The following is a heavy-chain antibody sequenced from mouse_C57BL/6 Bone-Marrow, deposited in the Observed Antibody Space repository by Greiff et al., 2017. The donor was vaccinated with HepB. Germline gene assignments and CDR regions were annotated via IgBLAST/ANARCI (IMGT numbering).Heavy chain of an antibody. CDR2: IYPRSGNT. CDR3: AVDGDPPYYAMDY. J-gene: IGHJ4*01. V-gene: IGHV1-81*01. CDR1: GYTFTSYG. Sequence: QVQLQQSGAELARPGASVKLSCKASGYTFTSYGISWVKQRTGQGLEWIGEIYPRSGNTYYNEKFKGKATLTADKSSSTAYMELRSLTSEDSAVYFCAVDGDPPYYAMDYWGQGTTVTVSS. D-gene: IGHD2-13*01.